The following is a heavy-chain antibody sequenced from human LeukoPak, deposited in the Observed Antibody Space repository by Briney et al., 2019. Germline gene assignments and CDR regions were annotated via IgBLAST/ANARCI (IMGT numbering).Heavy chain of an antibody. CDR3: ARLVGANN. CDR2: VRKNTNSYTT. CDR1: GFTFSDHD. D-gene: IGHD1-26*01. V-gene: IGHV3-72*01. Sequence: GGSLRLSCAASGFTFSDHDMDWVRQAPGKGLEWVGRVRKNTNSYTTEYAASVKGRFTISRDDSQNSLYLQMNSLTAEDTAVYYCARLVGANNWGQGTLVIVSS. J-gene: IGHJ4*02.